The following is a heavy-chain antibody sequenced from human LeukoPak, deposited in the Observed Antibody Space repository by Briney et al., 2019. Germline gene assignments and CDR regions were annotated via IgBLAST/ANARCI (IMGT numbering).Heavy chain of an antibody. V-gene: IGHV4-39*07. D-gene: IGHD4-23*01. CDR2: FYYTGSI. Sequence: PSETLSLTCLVSGGSISSTSYYWGWIRQSPGRGLEWIGSFYYTGSIFDNRSLRSRVTISVDTSKNQFSLKLSSVTAADTAVYYCARGRYGGNREYYFDYWGQGTLVTVSS. CDR1: GGSISSTSYY. CDR3: ARGRYGGNREYYFDY. J-gene: IGHJ4*02.